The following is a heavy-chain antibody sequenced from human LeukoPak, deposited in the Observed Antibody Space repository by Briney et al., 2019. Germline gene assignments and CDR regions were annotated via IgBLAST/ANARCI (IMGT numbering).Heavy chain of an antibody. Sequence: PGGSLRLSCAASGFTFSSYSMNWVRQAPGKGLEWVSGISGSGGNTYYADSVKGRFTISRDNSKNTLYLQMNSLRAEDTAVYYCAKDSSYYYDSGGDWFDPWGQGTLVTVSS. D-gene: IGHD3-22*01. CDR1: GFTFSSYS. V-gene: IGHV3-23*01. CDR2: ISGSGGNT. CDR3: AKDSSYYYDSGGDWFDP. J-gene: IGHJ5*02.